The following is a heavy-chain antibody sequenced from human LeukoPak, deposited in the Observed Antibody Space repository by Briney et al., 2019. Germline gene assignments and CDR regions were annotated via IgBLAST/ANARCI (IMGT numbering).Heavy chain of an antibody. Sequence: ASVKVSCKASGYTFTGYYMHWVRQAPGQGLEWMGWINPISGGRNYAQKFQGRVTMSRDTSITTAYMELSRLRSDDTAVYYCARSGSYYDSSGSSGYFDYWGQGTLVTVSS. CDR2: INPISGGR. J-gene: IGHJ4*02. CDR1: GYTFTGYY. V-gene: IGHV1-2*02. D-gene: IGHD3-22*01. CDR3: ARSGSYYDSSGSSGYFDY.